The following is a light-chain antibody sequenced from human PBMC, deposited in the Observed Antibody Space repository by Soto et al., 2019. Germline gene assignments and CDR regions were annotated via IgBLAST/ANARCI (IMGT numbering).Light chain of an antibody. V-gene: IGLV2-14*03. CDR3: RSYTISATYV. CDR2: DVT. J-gene: IGLJ1*01. Sequence: QSALAQPASVSGSPGQSIAISCAGSSSDVGGYDYVSWYQQHPDKAPKLILYDVTNRPSGISFRFSGSKSGNTASLTISGLQPEDEADYYCRSYTISATYVFGSGTKLTVL. CDR1: SSDVGGYDY.